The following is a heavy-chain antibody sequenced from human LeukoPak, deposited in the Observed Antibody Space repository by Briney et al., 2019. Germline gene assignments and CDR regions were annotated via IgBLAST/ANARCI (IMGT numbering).Heavy chain of an antibody. CDR3: AREAPGYSSGWFDY. J-gene: IGHJ4*02. V-gene: IGHV3-53*01. CDR1: GFTFSSYG. D-gene: IGHD6-19*01. CDR2: IYSGGNT. Sequence: PGGSLRLSCAASGFTFSSYGMSWVRQAPGKGLEWVSVIYSGGNTDYADSVKGRFTISRDNSMNTLYLQMNSLRAEDTAMYYCAREAPGYSSGWFDYWGQGTLVTVSS.